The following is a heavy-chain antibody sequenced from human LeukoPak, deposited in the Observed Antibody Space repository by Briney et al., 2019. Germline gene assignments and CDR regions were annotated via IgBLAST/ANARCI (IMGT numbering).Heavy chain of an antibody. CDR1: GFTFSSYA. CDR3: AKDRITFWQLVPFDY. CDR2: ISGSGGST. D-gene: IGHD6-6*01. Sequence: GGSLSLSCAASGFTFSSYAMSWVRQAPGEGLEWVSAISGSGGSTYYSDSVKGRFAISRDNSKNTLYLQMNSLRAEDTAVYYCAKDRITFWQLVPFDYWGQGTLVTVSS. V-gene: IGHV3-23*01. J-gene: IGHJ4*02.